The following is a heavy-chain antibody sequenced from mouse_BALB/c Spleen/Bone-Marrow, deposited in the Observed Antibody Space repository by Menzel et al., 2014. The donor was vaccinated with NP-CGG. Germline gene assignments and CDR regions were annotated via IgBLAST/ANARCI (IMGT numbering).Heavy chain of an antibody. D-gene: IGHD2-2*01. CDR2: INPDSSTI. CDR3: ALLGYYGYFYV. Sequence: EVQLQESGGGLVQPGGSLKLSCAASGFDFSRYWMSWVRQAPGKGLGWIGEINPDSSTINYTPSLEDKFIISRDNAKNTLYLQMSKVRSEDTALYYCALLGYYGYFYVWGAGTTVTVSS. CDR1: GFDFSRYW. V-gene: IGHV4-1*02. J-gene: IGHJ1*01.